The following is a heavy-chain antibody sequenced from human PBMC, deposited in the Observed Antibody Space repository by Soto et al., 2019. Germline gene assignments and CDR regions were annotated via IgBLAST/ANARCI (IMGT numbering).Heavy chain of an antibody. CDR3: ARDQSYNRGPFDY. Sequence: PGGSLRLSCAASGFTFSSYGMHWVRQAPGKGLEWVSRINSDGSSTSYADSVKGRFTISRDNAKNTLYLQMNSLRAEDTAVYYCARDQSYNRGPFDYWGQGTLVTVSS. V-gene: IGHV3-74*01. CDR2: INSDGSST. J-gene: IGHJ4*02. D-gene: IGHD3-10*01. CDR1: GFTFSSYG.